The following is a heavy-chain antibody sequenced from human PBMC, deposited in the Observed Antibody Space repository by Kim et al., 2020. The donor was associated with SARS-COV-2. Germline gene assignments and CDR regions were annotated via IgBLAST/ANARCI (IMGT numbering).Heavy chain of an antibody. Sequence: ASVKVSCKASGYTFTSYGISWVRQAPGQGLEWMGWISAYNGNTNYAQKLQGRVTMTTDTSTSTAYMELRSLRSDDTAVYYCAGGSMVQGVTPTGYYMDVWGKGTTVTVSS. V-gene: IGHV1-18*01. D-gene: IGHD3-10*01. CDR1: GYTFTSYG. CDR2: ISAYNGNT. J-gene: IGHJ6*03. CDR3: AGGSMVQGVTPTGYYMDV.